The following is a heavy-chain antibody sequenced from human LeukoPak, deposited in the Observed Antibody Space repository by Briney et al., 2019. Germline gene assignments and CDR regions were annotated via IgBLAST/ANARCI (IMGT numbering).Heavy chain of an antibody. J-gene: IGHJ6*03. V-gene: IGHV4-34*01. CDR2: INHSGST. Sequence: SETLSLTCAVYGGSFSGYYWSWIRQPPGKGLEWIGEINHSGSTNYNPSLKSRVTISVDTSKSQFSLKLSSVTAADTAVYYCARGGYGGYDSPIYYYYMDVWGKGTTVTVSS. CDR1: GGSFSGYY. D-gene: IGHD5-12*01. CDR3: ARGGYGGYDSPIYYYYMDV.